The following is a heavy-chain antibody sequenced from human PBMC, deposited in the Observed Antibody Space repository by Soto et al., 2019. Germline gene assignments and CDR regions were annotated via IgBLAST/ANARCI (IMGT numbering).Heavy chain of an antibody. CDR3: ARTSDYGGNGGNDAFDI. V-gene: IGHV3-53*01. CDR2: IYSGGST. D-gene: IGHD4-17*01. J-gene: IGHJ3*02. Sequence: PGGSLRLSCAASGFTVSSNYMSWVRQAPGKGLEWVSVIYSGGSTYYADSVKGRFTISRDNSKNTLYLQMNSLRAEDTAVYYCARTSDYGGNGGNDAFDIWGQGTMVTVSS. CDR1: GFTVSSNY.